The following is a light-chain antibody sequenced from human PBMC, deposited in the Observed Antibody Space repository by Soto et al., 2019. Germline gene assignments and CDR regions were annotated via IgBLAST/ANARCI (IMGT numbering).Light chain of an antibody. Sequence: QSALTQPASVSGSPGQSIAISCTGSSSDIGIYKYVSWYQQHPGKVPKLIIYEVTNRPSGVSNRFSGSKSGNTASLTISGLQAEDEADYYCGTWDKSLSAGVFGGGTKLTVL. V-gene: IGLV2-14*01. CDR3: GTWDKSLSAGV. CDR1: SSDIGIYKY. CDR2: EVT. J-gene: IGLJ3*02.